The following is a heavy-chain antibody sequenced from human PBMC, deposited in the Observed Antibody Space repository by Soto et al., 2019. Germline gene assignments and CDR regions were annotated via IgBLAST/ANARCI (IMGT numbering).Heavy chain of an antibody. CDR1: GFTFSSYA. CDR2: ISYDGRDE. V-gene: IGHV3-30*04. D-gene: IGHD5-12*01. J-gene: IGHJ4*02. Sequence: QVQLVESGGGVVQPGRSLRLSCTASGFTFSSYAIHWVRQAPGRGLEWVAVISYDGRDEYYADSVKGRFTISRDNSKNPLYLQMNSLRAEDTGMFYCARDSRTDGYKYDYFDYWGQGTLVTVSS. CDR3: ARDSRTDGYKYDYFDY.